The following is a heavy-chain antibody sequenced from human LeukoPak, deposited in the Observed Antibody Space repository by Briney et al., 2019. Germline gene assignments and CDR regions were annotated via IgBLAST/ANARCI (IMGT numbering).Heavy chain of an antibody. V-gene: IGHV3-33*01. Sequence: PGGSLRLSCAASGFTFSNYGMHWVRQAPGKGLEWVAVIWFDGSNKYYVDSVKGRFTISRDNSKNTLYLQMNSLRAEDTAVYYCARDKGFTMVWGSSYYFDYWGQGTLVTVSS. CDR2: IWFDGSNK. D-gene: IGHD3-10*01. J-gene: IGHJ4*02. CDR1: GFTFSNYG. CDR3: ARDKGFTMVWGSSYYFDY.